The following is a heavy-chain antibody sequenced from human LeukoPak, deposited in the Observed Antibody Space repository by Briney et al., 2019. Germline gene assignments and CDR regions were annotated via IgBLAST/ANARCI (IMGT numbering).Heavy chain of an antibody. V-gene: IGHV3-7*03. CDR1: GFTFSSYW. Sequence: GGSLRLSCAASGFTFSSYWMSWVRQAPGKGLEWVANIKQDGSEKNYVDSVKGRFTISRDNAKNSLYLQMSNLRAEDTAVYFCARGGGLDVWGQGATVTVSS. CDR2: IKQDGSEK. J-gene: IGHJ6*02. CDR3: ARGGGLDV. D-gene: IGHD3-16*01.